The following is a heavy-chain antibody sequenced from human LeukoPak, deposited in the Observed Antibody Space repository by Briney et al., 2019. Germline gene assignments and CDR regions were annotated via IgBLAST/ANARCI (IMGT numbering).Heavy chain of an antibody. CDR1: GITFSSFS. J-gene: IGHJ4*02. D-gene: IGHD3-10*01. V-gene: IGHV3-21*01. Sequence: GGSLRLSCAASGITFSSFSMGWVRQAPGKGLEWVSSISATTIYIYYADSVKGRFTISRDNAKNSLYLQMNSLRAEDTAVYYCARGMYGSGSYNLFDYWGQGTLVTVS. CDR2: ISATTIYI. CDR3: ARGMYGSGSYNLFDY.